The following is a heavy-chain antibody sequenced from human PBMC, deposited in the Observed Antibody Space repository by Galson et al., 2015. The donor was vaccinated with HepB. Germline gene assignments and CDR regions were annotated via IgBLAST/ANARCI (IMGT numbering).Heavy chain of an antibody. CDR3: VSDSLMAMVTFAL. V-gene: IGHV3-33*01. D-gene: IGHD5-18*01. CDR1: GFTFSRYG. J-gene: IGHJ4*02. Sequence: SLRLSCAASGFTFSRYGIHWVRQAPGKGLEWVAMIWHGGSNQLYADSVKGRFTISRDNSKNKLYLQMNSLRAEDTAIYYCVSDSLMAMVTFALWGRGTLVTVSS. CDR2: IWHGGSNQ.